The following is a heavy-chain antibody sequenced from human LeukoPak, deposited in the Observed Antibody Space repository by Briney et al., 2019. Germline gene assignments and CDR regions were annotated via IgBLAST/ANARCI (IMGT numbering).Heavy chain of an antibody. CDR2: IYYSGST. V-gene: IGHV4-31*03. D-gene: IGHD5-12*01. CDR3: ARGIVATLFH. Sequence: SETLSLTCTVSGGSISSGGYYWSWIRQHPGKGLEWIGYIYYSGSTYYNPSLKSRVTISVDMSKNQFSLKLSSVTAADTAVYYCARGIVATLFHWGQGTLVTVSS. CDR1: GGSISSGGYY. J-gene: IGHJ4*02.